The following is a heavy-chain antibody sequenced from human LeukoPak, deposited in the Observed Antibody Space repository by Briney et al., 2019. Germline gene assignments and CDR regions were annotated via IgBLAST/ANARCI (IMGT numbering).Heavy chain of an antibody. Sequence: SETLSLTCTVSGGSISRYYWSWIRQPPGKGLEWIGYKDYSGSTNYNRSLKSRITISVDTSKNQFSLKLSSVTAADTAVYYCARVYYSSSYDYWYFDLWGRGTLVTVSS. V-gene: IGHV4-59*01. CDR3: ARVYYSSSYDYWYFDL. J-gene: IGHJ2*01. CDR2: KDYSGST. CDR1: GGSISRYY. D-gene: IGHD6-13*01.